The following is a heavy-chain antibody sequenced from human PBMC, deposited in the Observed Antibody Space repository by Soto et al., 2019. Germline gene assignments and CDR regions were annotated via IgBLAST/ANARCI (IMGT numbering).Heavy chain of an antibody. Sequence: QTLSLTCVVSNFSISSGYYWGWIRQSPGKGLEWIASIYRSGTTSYNPSLESRVTISVDPSKNQFSLMLTAVTAADTAVYYCERTHSGSYYSVFNYWGRGSLVTVSS. CDR3: ERTHSGSYYSVFNY. D-gene: IGHD1-26*01. CDR2: IYRSGTT. CDR1: NFSISSGYY. V-gene: IGHV4-38-2*01. J-gene: IGHJ4*02.